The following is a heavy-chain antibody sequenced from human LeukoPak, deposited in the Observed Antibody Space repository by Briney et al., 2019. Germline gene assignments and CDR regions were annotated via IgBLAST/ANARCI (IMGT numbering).Heavy chain of an antibody. Sequence: SETLSLTCIVSGASISSYYWSWIRQPPGKGLEWIGYIYYSGSTNYNPSHKSRVTISVDTSKNHFSLKLTSVTAADTAVYYCARHWAETTGPYAFDFCGQGTMVTVSS. CDR1: GASISSYY. J-gene: IGHJ3*01. D-gene: IGHD1-14*01. CDR3: ARHWAETTGPYAFDF. CDR2: IYYSGST. V-gene: IGHV4-59*01.